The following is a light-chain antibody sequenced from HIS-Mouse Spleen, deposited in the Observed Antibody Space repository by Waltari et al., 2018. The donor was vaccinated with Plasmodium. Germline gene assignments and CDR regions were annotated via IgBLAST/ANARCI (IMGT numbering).Light chain of an antibody. Sequence: QSVLTQPPSVSAAPGKKVTISCSGSSSNTGNNYVSWYQQLPGTAPKLLIYDNNKRPSGIPDRFSGSKSGTSATLGITGLQTGDEADYYCGTWDSSLSAGVVFGGGTKLTVL. CDR2: DNN. CDR3: GTWDSSLSAGVV. CDR1: SSNTGNNY. V-gene: IGLV1-51*01. J-gene: IGLJ2*01.